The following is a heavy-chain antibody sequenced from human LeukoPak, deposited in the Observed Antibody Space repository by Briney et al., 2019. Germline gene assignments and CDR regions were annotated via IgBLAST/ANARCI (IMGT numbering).Heavy chain of an antibody. Sequence: ASVKVSCKASGYTFTSYGISWVRQAPGQGLEWMGWISAYNGNTNYAQKLQGRVTMTTDTSTSTAYMELRSLRSDDTAVYYCARDSYYDILTGYYDPAYYYYGMDVWGQGTTVTVSS. J-gene: IGHJ6*02. V-gene: IGHV1-18*01. CDR2: ISAYNGNT. D-gene: IGHD3-9*01. CDR3: ARDSYYDILTGYYDPAYYYYGMDV. CDR1: GYTFTSYG.